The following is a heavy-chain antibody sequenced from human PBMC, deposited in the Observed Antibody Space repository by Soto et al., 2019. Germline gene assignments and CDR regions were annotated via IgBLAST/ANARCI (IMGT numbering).Heavy chain of an antibody. J-gene: IGHJ4*02. CDR3: AKDRGFGEYLFDS. CDR2: LSYDGHNE. D-gene: IGHD3-10*01. Sequence: QVQLVESGGAVVQPGTSLRLSCAASGVALSTYGVHWVRQAPGKGLEWVAILSYDGHNEYYTDSVKGRFTISRDTSRNTLYLQMDRLRADDTAMYYCAKDRGFGEYLFDSLGQGTLVTVSS. CDR1: GVALSTYG. V-gene: IGHV3-30*18.